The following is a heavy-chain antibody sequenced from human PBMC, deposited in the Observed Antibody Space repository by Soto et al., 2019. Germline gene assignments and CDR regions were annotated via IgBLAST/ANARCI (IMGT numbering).Heavy chain of an antibody. CDR1: GYTFTSYG. CDR2: ISAYNDNT. V-gene: IGHV1-18*01. D-gene: IGHD3-3*01. Sequence: ASVKVSCKASGYTFTSYGISWVRQAPGQGLEWMGWISAYNDNTNYAQKLQGRVTMTTDTSTSTAYMELRSLRSDDTAVYYCARACSSTSCYASYYDFWSGYYEFDYWGQGTLVTVSS. CDR3: ARACSSTSCYASYYDFWSGYYEFDY. J-gene: IGHJ4*02.